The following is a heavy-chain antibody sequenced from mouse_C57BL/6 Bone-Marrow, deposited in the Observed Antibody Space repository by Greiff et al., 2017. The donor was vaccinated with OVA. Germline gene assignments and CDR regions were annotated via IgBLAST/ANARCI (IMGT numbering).Heavy chain of an antibody. CDR1: GYTFTSYW. CDR3: TRKVTIVTPAWFAY. D-gene: IGHD2-5*01. CDR2: IYPGNSDT. V-gene: IGHV1-5*01. J-gene: IGHJ3*01. Sequence: VQLQQSGTVLARPGASVKMSCKTSGYTFTSYWMHWVKQRPGQGLEWIGAIYPGNSDTSYNQKFKGKAKLTAVTSASTADMELSSLTNEDSAVYYCTRKVTIVTPAWFAYWGQGTLVTVSA.